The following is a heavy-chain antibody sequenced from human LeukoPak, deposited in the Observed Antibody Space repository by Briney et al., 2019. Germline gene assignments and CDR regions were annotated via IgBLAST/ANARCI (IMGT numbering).Heavy chain of an antibody. CDR1: GFTFSSYA. V-gene: IGHV3-23*01. CDR3: ASYDFWSGYYNAFDY. J-gene: IGHJ4*02. Sequence: GGSQRLSCAASGFTFSSYAMSWVRQAPGRGLEWVSAISGSGGSTYYADSVKGRFTISRDNSKNTLYLQMNSLRADDTAVYYCASYDFWSGYYNAFDYWGQGTLVTVSS. CDR2: ISGSGGST. D-gene: IGHD3-3*01.